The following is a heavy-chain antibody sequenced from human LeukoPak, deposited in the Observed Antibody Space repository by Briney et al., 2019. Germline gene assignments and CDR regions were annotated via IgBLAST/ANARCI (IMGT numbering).Heavy chain of an antibody. CDR2: IYHSGST. Sequence: PSETLSLTCAVSGYSISSGYYWGWIRQPPGKGLEWIGSIYHSGSTYYNPSLKSRVTISVDTSKNQFSLKLSSVTAAYTAVYYCARLDPYLGYCSSTSCYTRGFDYWGQGTLVTVSS. V-gene: IGHV4-38-2*01. J-gene: IGHJ4*02. CDR3: ARLDPYLGYCSSTSCYTRGFDY. CDR1: GYSISSGYY. D-gene: IGHD2-2*02.